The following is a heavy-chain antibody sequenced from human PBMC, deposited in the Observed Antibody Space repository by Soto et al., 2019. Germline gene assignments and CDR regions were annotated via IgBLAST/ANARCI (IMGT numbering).Heavy chain of an antibody. CDR3: AKDKGYDILTGPHYFDY. D-gene: IGHD3-9*01. J-gene: IGHJ4*02. Sequence: GESLRLSCAASGFTFDDYTMHWVRQAPGKGLEWVSLISWDGGSTYYADSVKGRFTISRDNSKNSLYLQMNSLRTEDTALYYCAKDKGYDILTGPHYFDYWGQGT. CDR1: GFTFDDYT. V-gene: IGHV3-43*01. CDR2: ISWDGGST.